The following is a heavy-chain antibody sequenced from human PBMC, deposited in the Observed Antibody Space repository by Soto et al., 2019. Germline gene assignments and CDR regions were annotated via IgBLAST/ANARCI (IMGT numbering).Heavy chain of an antibody. V-gene: IGHV3-49*03. CDR2: IRSKAYGGTT. CDR1: GFTFGDYA. CDR3: TLEGVVVVAATGDY. D-gene: IGHD2-15*01. Sequence: LRLSCTASGFTFGDYAMSWFRQAPGKGLEWVGFIRSKAYGGTTEYAASVKGRFTISRDDSKSIAYLQMNSLKTEDTAVYYCTLEGVVVVAATGDYWGQGTLVTVSS. J-gene: IGHJ4*02.